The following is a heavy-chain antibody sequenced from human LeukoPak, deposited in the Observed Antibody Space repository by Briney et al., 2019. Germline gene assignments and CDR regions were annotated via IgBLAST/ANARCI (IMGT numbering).Heavy chain of an antibody. CDR1: GFTLSSNY. CDR2: VYSGGST. D-gene: IGHD3-16*02. J-gene: IGHJ4*02. V-gene: IGHV3-66*01. Sequence: GGSLTLSCAASGFTLSSNYMNWVRQAPGKGLEWVSVVYSGGSTNYADSVKGRFTISRDDSKNTLYLQMNSLRAEDTAVYYCARELSGYWGQGTLVTVSS. CDR3: ARELSGY.